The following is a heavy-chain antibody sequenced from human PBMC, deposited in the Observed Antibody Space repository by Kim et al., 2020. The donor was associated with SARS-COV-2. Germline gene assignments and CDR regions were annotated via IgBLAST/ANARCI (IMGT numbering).Heavy chain of an antibody. J-gene: IGHJ4*02. CDR1: GGSFSGYY. CDR3: ARGHRPIGGASPRRCYFDY. Sequence: SETLSLTCAVYGGSFSGYYWSWIRQPPGKGLEWIGEINHSGSTNYNPSLKSRVTISVDTSKNQFSLKLSSVTAADTAVYYCARGHRPIGGASPRRCYFDYWGQGTLVTVSS. V-gene: IGHV4-34*01. D-gene: IGHD3-16*01. CDR2: INHSGST.